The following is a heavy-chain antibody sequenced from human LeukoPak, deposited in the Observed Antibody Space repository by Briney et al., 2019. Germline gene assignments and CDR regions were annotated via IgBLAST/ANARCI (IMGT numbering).Heavy chain of an antibody. CDR3: ARVYSGYEIYFDY. D-gene: IGHD5-12*01. V-gene: IGHV1-2*02. J-gene: IGHJ4*02. Sequence: ASVKVSCKASGYTFTGYYTHWVRQAPGQGLEWMGWINPNSGGTNYAQKFQGRVTMTRDTSISTAYMELSRLRSDDTAVYCCARVYSGYEIYFDYWGQGTLVTVSS. CDR2: INPNSGGT. CDR1: GYTFTGYY.